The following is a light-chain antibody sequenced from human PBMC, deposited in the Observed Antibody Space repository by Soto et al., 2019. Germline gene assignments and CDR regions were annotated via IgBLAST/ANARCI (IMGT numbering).Light chain of an antibody. V-gene: IGKV3-11*01. CDR2: DAS. CDR1: QSVSKY. J-gene: IGKJ4*01. CDR3: QQRSNWPLT. Sequence: EIVLTQSPVTLSLSPGERATLSCRASQSVSKYLAWYQQKPGQAPRLLIYDASNRATGIPARFSGSGSGTAFTLTISSLAPEDFAFYYCQQRSNWPLTFGGGTKVEIK.